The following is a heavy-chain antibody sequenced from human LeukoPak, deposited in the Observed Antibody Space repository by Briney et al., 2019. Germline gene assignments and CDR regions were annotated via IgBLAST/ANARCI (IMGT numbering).Heavy chain of an antibody. D-gene: IGHD2-15*01. CDR2: LNAGGGST. CDR1: GFTFSSYT. Sequence: PGGSLRLSCVASGFTFSSYTMSWVRQALGKGLEWVSALNAGGGSTHYADSVRGRFTISRDNSKNTLYLQMNSLRAEDTAVYYCASPVRDRYCSGGSCYSPFDFWGQGNLVTVSS. CDR3: ASPVRDRYCSGGSCYSPFDF. V-gene: IGHV3-23*01. J-gene: IGHJ4*02.